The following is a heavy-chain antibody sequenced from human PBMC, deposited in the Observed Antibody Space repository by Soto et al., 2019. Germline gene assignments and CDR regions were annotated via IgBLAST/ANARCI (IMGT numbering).Heavy chain of an antibody. J-gene: IGHJ3*01. CDR2: IIPIFGTA. CDR1: GVTFSSYA. V-gene: IGHV1-69*13. D-gene: IGHD2-15*01. CDR3: ASNLGDCSGGSCSYDAFDV. Sequence: SVKVSCKASGVTFSSYAISWVRQAPGQVLEWMVGIIPIFGTAKYAQKFQGRVTITADESTSTAYMELSSLRSEDTAVYYCASNLGDCSGGSCSYDAFDVWGQGTMVTLSS.